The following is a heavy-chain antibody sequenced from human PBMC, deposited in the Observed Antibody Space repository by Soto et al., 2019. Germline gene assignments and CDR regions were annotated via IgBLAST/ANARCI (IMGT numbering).Heavy chain of an antibody. J-gene: IGHJ4*02. CDR2: ISGSGGST. CDR3: AKGGGGYCSSTSCNQYYFDY. CDR1: GFPFSSYA. Sequence: EVQLLESGGGLVQPGGSLRLSCAASGFPFSSYAMSWVRQAPGKGLEWVSAISGSGGSTYYADYVKGRFTISRDNSKNPLYLQMNSLRAEDTAVYYCAKGGGGYCSSTSCNQYYFDYWGQGTLVTVSS. V-gene: IGHV3-23*01. D-gene: IGHD2-2*01.